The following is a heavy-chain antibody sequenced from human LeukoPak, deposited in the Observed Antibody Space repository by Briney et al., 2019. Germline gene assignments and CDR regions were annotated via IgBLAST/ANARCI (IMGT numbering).Heavy chain of an antibody. Sequence: SGPTLVNPTQTLTLTCTFSGFSLSTSGMCVSWIRQPPGKALEWLALIDWDDNKYYSTSLKTRLTISKDTSKNQVVLTMTNMDPVDTATYYCARSLRHYYDSRNPALGEYYGMDVWGQGTTVTVSS. J-gene: IGHJ6*02. CDR1: GFSLSTSGMC. V-gene: IGHV2-70*01. CDR2: IDWDDNK. D-gene: IGHD3-22*01. CDR3: ARSLRHYYDSRNPALGEYYGMDV.